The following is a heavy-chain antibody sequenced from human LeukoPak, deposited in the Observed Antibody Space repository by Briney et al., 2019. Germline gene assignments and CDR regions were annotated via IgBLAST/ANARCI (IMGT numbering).Heavy chain of an antibody. Sequence: PSETLSLTCAVSGGSISSSNWWSWVRQPPGKGLEWIGEIYHSGSTHYNPSLKSRVTISVDRSKNQFSLKLSSVTAADTAVYYCARGPWDGSGSYSVWGQGTLVTVSS. J-gene: IGHJ4*02. CDR1: GGSISSSNW. V-gene: IGHV4-4*02. CDR2: IYHSGST. D-gene: IGHD3-10*01. CDR3: ARGPWDGSGSYSV.